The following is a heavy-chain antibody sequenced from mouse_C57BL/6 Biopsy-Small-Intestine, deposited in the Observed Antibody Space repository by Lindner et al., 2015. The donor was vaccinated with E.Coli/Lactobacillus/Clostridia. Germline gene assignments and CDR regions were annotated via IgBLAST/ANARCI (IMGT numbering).Heavy chain of an antibody. J-gene: IGHJ1*01. CDR3: ARVGLGGVMVVAATATFQAFDV. D-gene: IGHD1-1*02. CDR2: ISSFTRNT. Sequence: SVKVSCKASGYTFSNFAISWVRQAPGQGPEWMGWISSFTRNTIHSQKFQGRIAMATDTATTTAYMELSNLKSDDTAVYYCARVGLGGVMVVAATATFQAFDVWGQGTMVTVSS. CDR1: GYTFSNFA. V-gene: IGHV1-74*01.